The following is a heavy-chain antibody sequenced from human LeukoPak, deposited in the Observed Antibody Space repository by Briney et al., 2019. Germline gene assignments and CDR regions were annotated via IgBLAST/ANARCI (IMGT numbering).Heavy chain of an antibody. Sequence: PSETLSLTCTVSGGSISSYYWSWIRQPAGKGLEWIGRIYTSGSTNYNPSLKSRVTMSVDTSKNQFSLKLSSVTAADTAVYYCARGGPDIVVVPAAMSLDYWGQGTLVTVSS. CDR1: GGSISSYY. V-gene: IGHV4-4*07. D-gene: IGHD2-2*01. CDR2: IYTSGST. J-gene: IGHJ4*02. CDR3: ARGGPDIVVVPAAMSLDY.